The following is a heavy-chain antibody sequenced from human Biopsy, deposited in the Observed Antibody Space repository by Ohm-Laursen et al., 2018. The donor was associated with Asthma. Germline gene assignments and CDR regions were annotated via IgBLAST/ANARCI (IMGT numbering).Heavy chain of an antibody. V-gene: IGHV3-48*02. Sequence: SLSLSCAASGFTLGSYSMNWLRQAPGRGLEWVSYISLSSNTIYYADSVKGRFTVSRDNAKSSLYLQMNSLRDEDTAVYYCARQMNYDFWRSPLDIWGLGTMVIVSS. J-gene: IGHJ3*02. D-gene: IGHD3-3*01. CDR1: GFTLGSYS. CDR3: ARQMNYDFWRSPLDI. CDR2: ISLSSNTI.